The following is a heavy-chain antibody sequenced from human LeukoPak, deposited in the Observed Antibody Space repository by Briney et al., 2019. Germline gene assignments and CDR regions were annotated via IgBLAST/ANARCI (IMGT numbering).Heavy chain of an antibody. V-gene: IGHV4-59*12. D-gene: IGHD5-18*01. Sequence: ETLSLTCTVSGDSIRNYCWSWIRQPPGKGLEWIAFFCYSGSTNYNPSFKSRVTISVDTSKNQFSLKLSSVTAADTAVYYCARVIQRIGGYYYYMDVWGKGTTVTVSS. CDR2: FCYSGST. CDR3: ARVIQRIGGYYYYMDV. J-gene: IGHJ6*03. CDR1: GDSIRNYC.